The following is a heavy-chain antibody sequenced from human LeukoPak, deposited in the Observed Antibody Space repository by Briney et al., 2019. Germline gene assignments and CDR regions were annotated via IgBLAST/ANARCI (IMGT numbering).Heavy chain of an antibody. V-gene: IGHV4-39*07. J-gene: IGHJ6*03. Sequence: SETLSLTCTVSGGSISSSSYYWGWIRQPPGKGLEWIGEINHSGSTNYNPSLMSRVTISVDTSKNQFSLRLSSVTAADTAVYYCARRVETIAAAFYYYYYMDVWGKGTTVTVSS. CDR3: ARRVETIAAAFYYYYYMDV. CDR1: GGSISSSSYY. D-gene: IGHD6-13*01. CDR2: INHSGST.